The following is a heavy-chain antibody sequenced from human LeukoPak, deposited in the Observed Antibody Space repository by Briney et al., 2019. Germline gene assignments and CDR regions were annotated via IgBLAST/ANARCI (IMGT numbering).Heavy chain of an antibody. Sequence: PGGSLILSCAASGFTFSSYAMYWVRQAPGKGLGWVSGIFGSGGSTHYADSVKGRFTISRDNSKNTVYLQMNSLRAEDTAVYYCAKTTTGYSSGRFPGWPVDYWGQGTLVTVSS. J-gene: IGHJ4*02. CDR3: AKTTTGYSSGRFPGWPVDY. V-gene: IGHV3-23*01. D-gene: IGHD6-19*01. CDR1: GFTFSSYA. CDR2: IFGSGGST.